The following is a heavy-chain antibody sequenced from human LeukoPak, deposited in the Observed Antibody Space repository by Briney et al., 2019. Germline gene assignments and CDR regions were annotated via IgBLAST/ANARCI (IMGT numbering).Heavy chain of an antibody. CDR3: ARAASITIFGVALGFDP. D-gene: IGHD3-3*01. CDR1: GFTFSSYE. Sequence: PGGSLRLSCAASGFTFSSYEMNWVRQAPGKGLEWVSYISSNGSTIYYADSVKGRFTISRDNAKNSLYLQMNSLRAEDTAVYYCARAASITIFGVALGFDPWGQGTLVTVSS. J-gene: IGHJ5*02. V-gene: IGHV3-48*03. CDR2: ISSNGSTI.